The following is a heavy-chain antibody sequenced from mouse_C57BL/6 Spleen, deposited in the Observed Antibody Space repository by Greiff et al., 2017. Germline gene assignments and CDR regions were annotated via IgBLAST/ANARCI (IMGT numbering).Heavy chain of an antibody. J-gene: IGHJ3*01. D-gene: IGHD4-1*01. CDR1: GFTFSSYG. CDR2: ISSGGSYT. V-gene: IGHV5-6*01. Sequence: EVKLVESGGDLVKPGGSLKLSCAASGFTFSSYGMSWVRQTPDKRLEWVATISSGGSYTSYPDSVKGRFTISRDNAKNTLYLQMSSLKSEDTAMYYCARQASPELGRGAWFAYWGQGTLVTVSA. CDR3: ARQASPELGRGAWFAY.